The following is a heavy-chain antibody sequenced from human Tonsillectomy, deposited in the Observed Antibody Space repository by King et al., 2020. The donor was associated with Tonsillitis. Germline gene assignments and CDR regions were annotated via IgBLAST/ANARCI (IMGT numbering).Heavy chain of an antibody. D-gene: IGHD4-11*01. V-gene: IGHV3-23*04. J-gene: IGHJ6*03. CDR1: GFTFSSFA. CDR2: ISGSGGST. Sequence: VQLVESGGGLVQPGGSLRLSCAASGFTFSSFAMTWVRQAPGKGLEWVSAISGSGGSTYYADSVKGRFTISRDNSKNTLYLQMNRLRAEDTAVYYCANSMTIVNKQYDYYMDVWGRGTTVTVSS. CDR3: ANSMTIVNKQYDYYMDV.